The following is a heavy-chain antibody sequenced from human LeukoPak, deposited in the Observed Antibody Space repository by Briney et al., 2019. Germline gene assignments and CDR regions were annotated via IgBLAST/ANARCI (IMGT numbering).Heavy chain of an antibody. J-gene: IGHJ4*02. CDR2: IYYSGCT. CDR1: GGSISSYY. D-gene: IGHD6-13*01. Sequence: PSETLSLTCTVSGGSISSYYWSWIRQPPGKGLEWIGYIYYSGCTNYNPSLKSRVTISVDTSKNQFSLKLSSVTAADTAVYYCARGSQSSCYPMGEMIFWGQGPRVTAPS. CDR3: ARGSQSSCYPMGEMIF. V-gene: IGHV4-59*01.